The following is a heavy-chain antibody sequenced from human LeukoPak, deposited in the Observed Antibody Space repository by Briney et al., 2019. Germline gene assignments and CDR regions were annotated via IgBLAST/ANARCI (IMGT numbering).Heavy chain of an antibody. Sequence: PGGSLRLSCAASGFTFNIYAMNWVRQAPGKGLEWVTVISYGGTNTYYADSVKGRFTVSRDNSENTLYLQMNSLRAEDTAVYYCAKQLRVYYYMDVWGKGTTVTVSS. D-gene: IGHD1-1*01. CDR2: ISYGGTNT. J-gene: IGHJ6*03. CDR1: GFTFNIYA. V-gene: IGHV3-30*04. CDR3: AKQLRVYYYMDV.